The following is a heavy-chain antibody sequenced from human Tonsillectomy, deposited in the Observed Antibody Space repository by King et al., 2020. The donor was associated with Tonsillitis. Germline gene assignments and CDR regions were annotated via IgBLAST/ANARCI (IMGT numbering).Heavy chain of an antibody. CDR2: VNQDERIT. J-gene: IGHJ3*01. CDR3: ARDTNLESTGNYYDVFEV. D-gene: IGHD1-1*01. CDR1: GFTLSTYW. V-gene: IGHV3-7*01. Sequence: VQLVESGGGLVQPGGSLRLSCTASGFTLSTYWMVWLCQASGKGLECVANVNQDERITYYAASVRGRFTISRDNAKNSLYLQMNILRAGDTAVYYCARDTNLESTGNYYDVFEVRGQGTMVKVSS.